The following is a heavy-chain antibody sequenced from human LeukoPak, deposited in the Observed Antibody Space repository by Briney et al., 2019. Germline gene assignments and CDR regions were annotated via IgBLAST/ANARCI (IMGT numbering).Heavy chain of an antibody. Sequence: GGSLRLSCAASGFTFSSYAMSWVRQAPGKGLEWVSTISGSGGSTYYADSVKGRFTISRDNSKNTPYLQMNSLRAEDTAVYYCAKVGGAINFDYWGQGTLVTVSS. D-gene: IGHD3-16*02. CDR1: GFTFSSYA. J-gene: IGHJ4*02. V-gene: IGHV3-23*01. CDR2: ISGSGGST. CDR3: AKVGGAINFDY.